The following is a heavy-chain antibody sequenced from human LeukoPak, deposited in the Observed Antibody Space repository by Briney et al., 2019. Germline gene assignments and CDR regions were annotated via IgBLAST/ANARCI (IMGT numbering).Heavy chain of an antibody. Sequence: SETLSLTCTVSGYSISSGYYWAGMRPPPGKGREWIGSINHSGSAYYNPSLKSRVTVSVDTSKNQVSLRLSSVTAADTAVYYCARVCSSGRCLDYWGQGTLVTVSS. D-gene: IGHD2-15*01. V-gene: IGHV4-38-2*02. CDR2: INHSGSA. CDR3: ARVCSSGRCLDY. J-gene: IGHJ4*02. CDR1: GYSISSGYY.